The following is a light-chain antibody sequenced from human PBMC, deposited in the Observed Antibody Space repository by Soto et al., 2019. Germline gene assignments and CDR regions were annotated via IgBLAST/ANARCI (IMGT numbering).Light chain of an antibody. Sequence: DIQMTQSPSSVSASLGDRVTITCRASQGIGSWLAWYQQKPVQAPKLLIYTASSLQSGVPSRFSGSGFGTDFTLTISSLQPEDFATYYCQHVNSYPLSFGGGTKVDIK. J-gene: IGKJ4*01. V-gene: IGKV1-12*01. CDR2: TAS. CDR1: QGIGSW. CDR3: QHVNSYPLS.